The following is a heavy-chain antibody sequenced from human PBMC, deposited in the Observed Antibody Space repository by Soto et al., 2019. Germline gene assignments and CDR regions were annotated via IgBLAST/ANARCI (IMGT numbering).Heavy chain of an antibody. Sequence: QVQLVQSGGEENKPGASVKVSCKASGYDFIGHGISWVRQARGQGLEWMGWINSYNGDTKYARKYQDRITLTKDKSTRTVYMELTSLRSDDTAVYYCARDQWLKVPAVVGDKFDSWGQGTLVTVSS. V-gene: IGHV1-18*04. J-gene: IGHJ5*01. CDR3: ARDQWLKVPAVVGDKFDS. D-gene: IGHD6-19*01. CDR2: INSYNGDT. CDR1: GYDFIGHG.